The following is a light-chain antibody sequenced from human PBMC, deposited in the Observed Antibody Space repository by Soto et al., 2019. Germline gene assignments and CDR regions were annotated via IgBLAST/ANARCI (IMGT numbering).Light chain of an antibody. J-gene: IGLJ1*01. CDR3: YSWNSNSDTHYV. CDR2: DVN. CDR1: RSDIGASNY. Sequence: QSVLTQPASVSGSPGQSITISCTGTRSDIGASNYVSWYQQHPGQPPKLMISDVNNRPSGISDRFSGSKSGNTASLTISGLQAEDEADYYCYSWNSNSDTHYVFGTGTKLTVL. V-gene: IGLV2-14*03.